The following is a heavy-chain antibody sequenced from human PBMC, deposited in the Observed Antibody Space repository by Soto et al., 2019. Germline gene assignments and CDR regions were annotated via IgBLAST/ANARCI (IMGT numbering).Heavy chain of an antibody. V-gene: IGHV4-59*01. CDR3: ARGYAGDWFDP. CDR2: IYYSGST. Sequence: PSETLSLTCTVSSGSISSYYWSWIRQPPGKGLEWIGYIYYSGSTNYNPSLKSRVTISVDTSKNQFSLKLSSVTAADTAVYYCARGYAGDWFDPWGQGTLVTVSS. CDR1: SGSISSYY. J-gene: IGHJ5*02. D-gene: IGHD2-2*01.